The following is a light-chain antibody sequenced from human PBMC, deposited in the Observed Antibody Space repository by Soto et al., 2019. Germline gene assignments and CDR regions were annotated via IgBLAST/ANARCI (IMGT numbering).Light chain of an antibody. CDR3: CSYISTSSCV. J-gene: IGLJ1*01. V-gene: IGLV2-14*01. CDR2: EVS. Sequence: QSALTQPASVSGSPGQSITISCTGTSSDVGGYNYVSWYQQHPGKVPKLMIYEVSNRPSGVSNRFSGSKSGNTASLTISGLQAEDEADYYCCSYISTSSCVFGTGTKVTVL. CDR1: SSDVGGYNY.